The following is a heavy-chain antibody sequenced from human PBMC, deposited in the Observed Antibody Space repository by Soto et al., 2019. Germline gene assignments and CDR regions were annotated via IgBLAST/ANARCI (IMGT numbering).Heavy chain of an antibody. D-gene: IGHD3-3*01. Sequence: ASVKVSCKASGYTFTSYDINWVRQATGQGLEWMGWMNPNSGNTGYAQKFQGRVTMTRNTSISTAYMELSSLRSEDTAVYYCARGREAIRFLEWPPSYYYGMDVWG. CDR3: ARGREAIRFLEWPPSYYYGMDV. J-gene: IGHJ6*02. CDR1: GYTFTSYD. V-gene: IGHV1-8*01. CDR2: MNPNSGNT.